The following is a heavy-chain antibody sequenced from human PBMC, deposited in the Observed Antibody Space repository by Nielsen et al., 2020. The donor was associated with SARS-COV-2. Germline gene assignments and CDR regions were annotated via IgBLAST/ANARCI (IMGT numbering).Heavy chain of an antibody. J-gene: IGHJ6*02. Sequence: GESLKISCKASGYSSSNSWITWMRQTPGKGLEWIGRIDPSDSYTNYSPSFQGHVTISADKSISTAYLQWSSLKASDTAMYYCALLWSGTRGMDVWGQGTTVTVSS. CDR1: GYSSSNSW. D-gene: IGHD3-10*02. CDR2: IDPSDSYT. V-gene: IGHV5-10-1*01. CDR3: ALLWSGTRGMDV.